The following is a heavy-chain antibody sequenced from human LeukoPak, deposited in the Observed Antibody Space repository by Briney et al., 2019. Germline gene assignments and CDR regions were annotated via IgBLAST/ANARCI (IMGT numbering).Heavy chain of an antibody. J-gene: IGHJ4*02. CDR3: AREPEAWFGFDY. CDR1: GGSMSSYY. Sequence: SETLSLTCTVSGGSMSSYYWSWIRQPPGKGLEWIGYIYYSGSTNYNPSLKSRVTISVDTSKNQFSLKLSSVTAADTAVYYCAREPEAWFGFDYWGQGTLVTVSS. CDR2: IYYSGST. V-gene: IGHV4-59*01. D-gene: IGHD3-10*01.